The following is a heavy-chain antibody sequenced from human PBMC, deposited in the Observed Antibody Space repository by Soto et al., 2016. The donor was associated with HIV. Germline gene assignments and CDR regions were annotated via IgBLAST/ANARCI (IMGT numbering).Heavy chain of an antibody. J-gene: IGHJ6*03. CDR2: VFYSGST. Sequence: QVQLQESGPGLVKPSETLSLTCTVSGDSISGYYWSWIRQLPGKGLEWIGYVFYSGSTKYNPSLKSRVTISVDTSKNQFSLKLSSVTAADTAVYYXARSYGVLRWGTTYYYYMDVWGNGTTVTVSS. D-gene: IGHD4-17*01. CDR1: GDSISGYY. CDR3: ARSYGVLRWGTTYYYYMDV. V-gene: IGHV4-59*01.